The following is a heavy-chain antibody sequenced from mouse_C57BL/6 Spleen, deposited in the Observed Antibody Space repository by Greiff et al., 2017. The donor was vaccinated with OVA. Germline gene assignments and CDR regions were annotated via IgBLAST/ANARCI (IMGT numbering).Heavy chain of an antibody. J-gene: IGHJ3*01. V-gene: IGHV1-54*01. Sequence: VQLQQSGAELVRPGTSVKVSCKASGYAFTNYLIEWVKQRPGQGLEWIGVINPGSGGTNYNEKFKGKATLTADKSSSTADMQLSSLTSEDSAVYVCARSGDYGPFAYWGQGTLVTVSA. CDR3: ARSGDYGPFAY. CDR2: INPGSGGT. CDR1: GYAFTNYL. D-gene: IGHD2-4*01.